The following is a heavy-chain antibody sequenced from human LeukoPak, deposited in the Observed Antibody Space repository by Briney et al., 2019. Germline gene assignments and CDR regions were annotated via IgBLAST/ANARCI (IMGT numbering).Heavy chain of an antibody. D-gene: IGHD3-3*01. CDR2: IYWDDEK. Sequence: SGPTLVNPTQTLTLTCTFSGFSLSTSGVGVGWIRQPPGKALEWLALIYWDDEKRYSPSLKSRLTITKDTSKNQVVLTVTNMDPVDTATYYCAHRHVYDLSSGLTYWGQGTLVTVSS. V-gene: IGHV2-5*02. J-gene: IGHJ4*02. CDR3: AHRHVYDLSSGLTY. CDR1: GFSLSTSGVG.